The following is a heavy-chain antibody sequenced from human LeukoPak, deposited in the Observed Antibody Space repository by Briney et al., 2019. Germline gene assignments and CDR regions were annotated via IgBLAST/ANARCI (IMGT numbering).Heavy chain of an antibody. V-gene: IGHV3-23*01. CDR2: ISSTGGTA. Sequence: PGGSLRLSCAASGFTFSSFGMSWVRQAPGKGLEWVSAISSTGGTAYYADSVKGRFTTSRDNSKNTLYLQMNSLRAEDTAVYYCAELGITMIGGVWGKGTTVTISS. CDR3: AELGITMIGGV. D-gene: IGHD3-10*02. J-gene: IGHJ6*04. CDR1: GFTFSSFG.